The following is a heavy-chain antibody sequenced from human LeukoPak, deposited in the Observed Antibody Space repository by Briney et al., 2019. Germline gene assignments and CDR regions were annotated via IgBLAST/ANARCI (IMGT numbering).Heavy chain of an antibody. CDR3: ARLGDGYTDY. CDR1: GGTFSSYA. V-gene: IGHV1-69*05. D-gene: IGHD5-24*01. CDR2: ITPIFGTA. J-gene: IGHJ4*02. Sequence: ASVKVSCKASGGTFSSYAISWVRQAPGQGLEWMGRITPIFGTANYAQKFQGRVTITTDESTSTAYMELSSLRSEDTAVYYCARLGDGYTDYWGQGTLVTVSS.